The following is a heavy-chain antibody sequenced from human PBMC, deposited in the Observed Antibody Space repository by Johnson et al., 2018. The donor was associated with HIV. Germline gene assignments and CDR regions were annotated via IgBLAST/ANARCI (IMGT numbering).Heavy chain of an antibody. D-gene: IGHD5-12*01. J-gene: IGHJ3*02. CDR1: GFTLNYYG. V-gene: IGHV3-20*04. CDR2: ISGSGGST. Sequence: VQLVESGGGVVRPGGSLRLSCGASGFTLNYYGMSWVRQVPGKGLEWVSGISGSGGSTYYADSVKGRFSISRDNTRNSLYLQMNSLRAEDSAVYYCARAGSGYYGSSFDSWGQGTTLTVSS. CDR3: ARAGSGYYGSSFDS.